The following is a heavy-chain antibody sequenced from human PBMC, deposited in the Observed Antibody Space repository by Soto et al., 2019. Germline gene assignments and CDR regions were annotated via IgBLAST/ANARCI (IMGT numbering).Heavy chain of an antibody. V-gene: IGHV3-23*01. J-gene: IGHJ5*02. D-gene: IGHD3-16*02. CDR3: AKGKTFGGVIVPDWFDP. CDR1: GFTFSSYA. Sequence: PGESLKISCAASGFTFSSYAMSWVRQAPGKGLEWVSAISGSGGSTYYADSVKGRFTISRDNSKNTLYLQMNSLRAEDTAVYYCAKGKTFGGVIVPDWFDPWGQGTLVTVSS. CDR2: ISGSGGST.